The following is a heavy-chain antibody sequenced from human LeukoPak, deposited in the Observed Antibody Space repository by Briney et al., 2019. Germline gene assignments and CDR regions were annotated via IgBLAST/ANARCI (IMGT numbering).Heavy chain of an antibody. CDR1: GGSISSSSYY. CDR3: ARGDYDILTGYHPVYFDY. CDR2: IYYSGST. D-gene: IGHD3-9*01. V-gene: IGHV4-39*07. Sequence: PSETLSLTCTVSGGSISSSSYYWGWIRQPPGKGLEWIGSIYYSGSTYYNPSLKSRVTISVDTSKNQFSLKLSSVTAADTAVYYCARGDYDILTGYHPVYFDYWGQGTLVTVSS. J-gene: IGHJ4*02.